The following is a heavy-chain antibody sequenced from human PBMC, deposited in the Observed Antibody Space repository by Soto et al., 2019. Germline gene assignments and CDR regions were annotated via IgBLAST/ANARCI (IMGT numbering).Heavy chain of an antibody. D-gene: IGHD3-3*01. CDR1: GGSISTSAYY. Sequence: QLQLQESSPGLVKPSETLSLTCTVSGGSISTSAYYWAWIRQPPGKGLEWIGSMHYSGTTNYSPSLRSRITISIDRSKNQFSLTLTSVTAADTAVYYCAKHGRPHGVEPWGQGTLVTVSS. CDR2: MHYSGTT. J-gene: IGHJ5*02. V-gene: IGHV4-39*01. CDR3: AKHGRPHGVEP.